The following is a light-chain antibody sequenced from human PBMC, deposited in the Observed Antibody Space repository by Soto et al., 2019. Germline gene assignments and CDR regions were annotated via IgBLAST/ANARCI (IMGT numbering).Light chain of an antibody. J-gene: IGKJ1*01. CDR1: QSISSY. CDR2: AAS. CDR3: QQSYSNPPT. Sequence: IQLTKSPSSLSASVGDRVTLTCRASQSISSYLNWYQQKQGKAPKLLIYAASSLQSGVPSRFSGRGSGTDCTLTISSLQTEDFATYYCQQSYSNPPTFGQGTKVDIK. V-gene: IGKV1-39*01.